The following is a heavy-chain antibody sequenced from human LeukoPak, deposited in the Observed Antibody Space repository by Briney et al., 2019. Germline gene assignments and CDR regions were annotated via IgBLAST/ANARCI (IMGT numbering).Heavy chain of an antibody. Sequence: PGGSLRLSCAASGFTLSSYWMHWVRQAPGKGLVWVSRTNSDGSSTSYADSVKGRFTISRDNAKNTLYLQMNSLRAEDTAVYYCARGWGQRITIFGVVTDAFDIWGQGTMVTVSS. D-gene: IGHD3-3*01. CDR3: ARGWGQRITIFGVVTDAFDI. V-gene: IGHV3-74*01. CDR1: GFTLSSYW. J-gene: IGHJ3*02. CDR2: TNSDGSST.